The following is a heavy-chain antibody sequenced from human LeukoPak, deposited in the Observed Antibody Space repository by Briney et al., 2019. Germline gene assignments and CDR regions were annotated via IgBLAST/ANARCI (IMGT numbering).Heavy chain of an antibody. CDR1: GFTFSSYW. CDR3: ARDPLAVAGTSYYYMDV. J-gene: IGHJ6*03. V-gene: IGHV3-74*01. CDR2: INSDGSST. Sequence: PGGSLRLSCAASGFTFSSYWMHWVRQAPGKGLVWVSRINSDGSSTSYADSVKGRFTISRDNAKNTLYLQMNSLRAEDTAVYYCARDPLAVAGTSYYYMDVWGKGTTVTISS. D-gene: IGHD6-19*01.